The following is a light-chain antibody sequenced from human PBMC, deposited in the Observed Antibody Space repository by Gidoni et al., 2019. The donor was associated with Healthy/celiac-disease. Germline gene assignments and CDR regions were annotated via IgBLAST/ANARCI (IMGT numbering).Light chain of an antibody. CDR3: QQRSNWPLT. Sequence: QSPATLSLSPGERATLSCRASQSVSSYLAWYQQKPGQAPRLLIYDASNRATGIPARFSGSGSGTDFTRTISSLEPEDFAVYYCQQRSNWPLTFGGGTKVEIK. J-gene: IGKJ4*01. V-gene: IGKV3-11*01. CDR2: DAS. CDR1: QSVSSY.